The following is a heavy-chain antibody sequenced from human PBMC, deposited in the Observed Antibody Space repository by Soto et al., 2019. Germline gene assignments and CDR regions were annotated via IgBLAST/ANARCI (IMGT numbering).Heavy chain of an antibody. D-gene: IGHD2-2*01. CDR3: VKSRPGFDC. CDR2: IGGGGVNT. V-gene: IGHV3-23*01. Sequence: EVQLLQSGGGLVQPGGSLRLSCAASGFTFSNFAMNWVRQTPGQGLEWVSSIGGGGVNTYYADSVKGRFTISRDNPKNTLFLQMNSLRAEDTAIYYCVKSRPGFDCWGPGTLVTVSS. J-gene: IGHJ4*02. CDR1: GFTFSNFA.